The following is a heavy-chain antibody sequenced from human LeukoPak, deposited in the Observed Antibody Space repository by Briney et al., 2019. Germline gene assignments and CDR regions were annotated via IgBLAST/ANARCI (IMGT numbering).Heavy chain of an antibody. CDR3: TRGWIQLWKLDY. Sequence: PGGSLRLSCTASGFTFGDYAMSWFRPAPGKGLEWVGFIRSKAYGGTTEYAASVKGRFTISRDDSKSIAYLQMNSLKTEDTAVYYCTRGWIQLWKLDYWGQGTLVTVSS. CDR2: IRSKAYGGTT. D-gene: IGHD5-18*01. V-gene: IGHV3-49*03. J-gene: IGHJ4*02. CDR1: GFTFGDYA.